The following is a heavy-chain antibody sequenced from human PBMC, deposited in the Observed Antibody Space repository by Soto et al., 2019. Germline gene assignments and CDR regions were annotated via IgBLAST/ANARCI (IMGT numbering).Heavy chain of an antibody. CDR2: IYYTGNT. D-gene: IGHD3-9*01. J-gene: IGHJ4*02. V-gene: IGHV4-39*01. Sequence: PSETLSLTCTVSGDSLRSSYHYWGWIRQLPGKGLEWIGSIYYTGNTYYNPSLKSRVSISVDMATNEISLRLRAESIADTAVYYCLRVERYAGAFTPNFERWGQGALVTVSS. CDR3: LRVERYAGAFTPNFER. CDR1: GDSLRSSYHY.